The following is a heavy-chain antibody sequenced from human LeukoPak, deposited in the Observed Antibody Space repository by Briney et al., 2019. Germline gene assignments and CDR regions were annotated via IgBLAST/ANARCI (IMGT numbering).Heavy chain of an antibody. V-gene: IGHV3-64*01. J-gene: IGHJ4*02. CDR3: ARGRMIVGATTDY. D-gene: IGHD1-26*01. Sequence: GGSLRLSCAASGFTFDDYAMHWVRQAPGKGLEYVSAISSNGGSTYYANSVKGRFTISRDNSKNTLYLQMGSLRAEDMAVYYCARGRMIVGATTDYWGQGTLVTVSS. CDR2: ISSNGGST. CDR1: GFTFDDYA.